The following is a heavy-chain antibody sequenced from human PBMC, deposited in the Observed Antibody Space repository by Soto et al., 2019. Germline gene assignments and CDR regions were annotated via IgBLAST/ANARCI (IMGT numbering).Heavy chain of an antibody. V-gene: IGHV1-18*01. CDR2: ISAYNGNT. CDR1: GYAITIYC. J-gene: IGHJ6*02. D-gene: IGHD3-3*01. CDR3: ARVNLVYDFWSGYSTSAPMDV. Sequence: GVSVKGCCKACGYAITIYCISWLRHATEQGLEWMGWISAYNGNTNYAQKLQGRVTMTTDTSTSTAYMELRSLRSDDTAVYYCARVNLVYDFWSGYSTSAPMDVWGQGTTVTVSS.